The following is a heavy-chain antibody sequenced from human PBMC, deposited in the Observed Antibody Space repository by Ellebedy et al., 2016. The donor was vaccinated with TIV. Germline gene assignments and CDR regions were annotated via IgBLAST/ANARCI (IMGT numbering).Heavy chain of an antibody. CDR3: ARQDTISNQNYGDYVGGAFDI. V-gene: IGHV4-39*01. CDR2: IYYSGST. D-gene: IGHD4-17*01. Sequence: SETLSLTXTVSGGSISSSSYYWGWIRQPPGKGLEWIGSIYYSGSTYYNPSLKSRVTISVDTSKNQFSLKLSSVTAADTAVYYCARQDTISNQNYGDYVGGAFDIWGQGTMVTVSS. J-gene: IGHJ3*02. CDR1: GGSISSSSYY.